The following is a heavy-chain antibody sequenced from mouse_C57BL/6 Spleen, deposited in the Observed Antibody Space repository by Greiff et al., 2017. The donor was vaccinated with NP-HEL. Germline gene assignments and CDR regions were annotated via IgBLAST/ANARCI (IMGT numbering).Heavy chain of an antibody. D-gene: IGHD2-3*01. CDR2: INPSSGYT. Sequence: QVQLKESGAELAKPGASVKLSCKASGYTFTSYWMHWVKQRPGQGLEWIGYINPSSGYTKYNQKFKDKATLTADKSSSTAYMQLSSLTSEDSEVYYGECGGGYDGYLLRFAYWGQGTLVTVSA. CDR3: ECGGGYDGYLLRFAY. CDR1: GYTFTSYW. V-gene: IGHV1-7*01. J-gene: IGHJ3*01.